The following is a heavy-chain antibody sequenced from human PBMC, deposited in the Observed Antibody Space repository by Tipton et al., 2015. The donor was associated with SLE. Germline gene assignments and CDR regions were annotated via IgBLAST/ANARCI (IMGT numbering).Heavy chain of an antibody. CDR3: ARGRLSPSAIAVAGSASDY. Sequence: TLSLTCTVSGGSISSYYWGWIRQPPGKGLEWIGRIYYSGSTYYNPSLKSRVTISVDTSKNQFSLKLSSVTAADTAVYYCARGRLSPSAIAVAGSASDYWGQGTLVTVSS. V-gene: IGHV4-39*01. CDR1: GGSISSYY. J-gene: IGHJ4*02. CDR2: IYYSGST. D-gene: IGHD6-19*01.